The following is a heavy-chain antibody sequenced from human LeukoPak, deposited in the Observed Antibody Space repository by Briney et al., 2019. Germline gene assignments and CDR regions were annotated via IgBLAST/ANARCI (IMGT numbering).Heavy chain of an antibody. CDR1: GFTFSSYG. J-gene: IGHJ4*02. D-gene: IGHD5-24*01. CDR2: IRYDGSNK. V-gene: IGHV3-30*02. Sequence: GGSLRLSCAASGFTFSSYGMHWVRQAPGKGLEWVAFIRYDGSNKYYADSVKGRFTISRDNSKNTLYLQMNSLRAEDTALYYCAKSRAGWLQWEDFDYWGQGTLVTVSS. CDR3: AKSRAGWLQWEDFDY.